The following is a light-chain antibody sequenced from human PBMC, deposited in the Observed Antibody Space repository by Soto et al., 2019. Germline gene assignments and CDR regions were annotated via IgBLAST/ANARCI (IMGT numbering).Light chain of an antibody. V-gene: IGKV3-15*01. Sequence: EIVMTQSPATLSVSPGERATLSCRASQSISTELAWYQQKPGQPPRLLIYSASTRATGVPARFTGSGSGSEFTLTFSGLQSEDFAVYYWQQCHNWPLTFGQGTRLEI. CDR1: QSISTE. CDR2: SAS. CDR3: QQCHNWPLT. J-gene: IGKJ2*01.